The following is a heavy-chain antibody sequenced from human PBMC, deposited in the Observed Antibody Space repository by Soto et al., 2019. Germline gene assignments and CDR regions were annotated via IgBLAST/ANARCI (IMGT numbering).Heavy chain of an antibody. J-gene: IGHJ2*01. D-gene: IGHD5-12*01. CDR1: GFTFSSYS. CDR3: EVASISRRWDFDL. Sequence: EVQLVESGGGLVQPGGSLRLSCAASGFTFSSYSMNWVRRAPGKGLAWVSYISSSSSPIYYADSVKGRFTISRAYAKNSMYLEMNNLRVEDTAVYYCEVASISRRWDFDLWGRGTLVTVSS. V-gene: IGHV3-48*01. CDR2: ISSSSSPI.